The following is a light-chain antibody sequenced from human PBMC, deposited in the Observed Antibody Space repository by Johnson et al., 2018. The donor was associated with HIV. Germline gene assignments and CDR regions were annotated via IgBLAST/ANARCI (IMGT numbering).Light chain of an antibody. CDR3: GTWDSSLNAVV. Sequence: QSVLTQPPSVSAAPGQKVTISCSGSNFNIGNNYVSWYQQLPGTVPKLLIYDNNKRPSGIPDRFSGSKSGTSATLGITGLQIGDEADYYCGTWDSSLNAVVFGSGTKVTFL. V-gene: IGLV1-51*01. CDR1: NFNIGNNY. CDR2: DNN. J-gene: IGLJ1*01.